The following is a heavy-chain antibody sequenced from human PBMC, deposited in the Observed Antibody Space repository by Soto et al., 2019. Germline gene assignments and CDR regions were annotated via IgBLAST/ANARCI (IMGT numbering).Heavy chain of an antibody. D-gene: IGHD3-9*01. J-gene: IGHJ4*02. V-gene: IGHV1-3*01. CDR3: AILTGYYSPSQFDY. Sequence: GASVKLSCKSSGYPFTSYAIHWVRQAPGQRLEWMGWINAGNGNTKYSQKFQGRVTITRDTSASTAYMELSSLRSEDTAVYYCAILTGYYSPSQFDYWGQGTLVTVSS. CDR1: GYPFTSYA. CDR2: INAGNGNT.